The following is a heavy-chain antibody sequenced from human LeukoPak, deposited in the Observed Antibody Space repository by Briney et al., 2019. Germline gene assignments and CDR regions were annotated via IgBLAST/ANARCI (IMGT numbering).Heavy chain of an antibody. D-gene: IGHD3-16*02. Sequence: GGSLRLSCAASGFTLSSNYMRWVRQAPGEGLGWVAVIYSGGSTYYAHSVKGRFTISRDNSKNTLFLQMNSLRAEDTAVYYCARGDYDYVWGSYRYRCYFEYWGQGTLVTVSS. CDR2: IYSGGST. CDR1: GFTLSSNY. J-gene: IGHJ4*02. V-gene: IGHV3-53*01. CDR3: ARGDYDYVWGSYRYRCYFEY.